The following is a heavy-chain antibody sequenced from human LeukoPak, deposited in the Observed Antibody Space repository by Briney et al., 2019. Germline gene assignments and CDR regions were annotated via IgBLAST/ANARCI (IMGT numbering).Heavy chain of an antibody. CDR2: IIPMFATP. V-gene: IGHV1-69*01. J-gene: IGHJ4*02. CDR3: ATTPGKLWFGELSR. CDR1: GGTFSSYA. Sequence: SVKVSCKASGGTFSSYAINWVRQAPGQGLEWMGGIIPMFATPNYAQKFQGRATITADESTSTAYMELSSLRSEDTAIYYCATTPGKLWFGELSRWGQGALVTVSS. D-gene: IGHD3-10*01.